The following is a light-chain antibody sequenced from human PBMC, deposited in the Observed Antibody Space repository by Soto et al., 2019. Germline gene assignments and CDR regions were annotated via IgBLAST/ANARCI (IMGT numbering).Light chain of an antibody. J-gene: IGLJ1*01. CDR3: CSFTTTSTHV. V-gene: IGLV2-14*01. CDR2: EVN. Sequence: SVLTRPAALSGSPGQSITISCTATSSDIGAYDYVSWFQQHPGKAPKLMISEVNNRPSGVSNRFSGSKSGNTAYLTISGLQVEDEAEYFCCSFTTTSTHVFGTGTKVTVL. CDR1: SSDIGAYDY.